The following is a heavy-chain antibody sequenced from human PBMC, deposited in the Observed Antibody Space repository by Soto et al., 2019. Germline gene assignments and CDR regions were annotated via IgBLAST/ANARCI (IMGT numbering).Heavy chain of an antibody. V-gene: IGHV1-18*01. CDR1: GYTFTSYG. D-gene: IGHD6-13*01. J-gene: IGHJ4*02. Sequence: ASVKVCCKASGYTFTSYGISWVRQAPGQGLEWMGWISAYNGNTNYARKLQGRVTMTTDTSTSTAYMELRSLTSDDTAVYYCATFRPSIAAAGFDYWGQGTLVTVSS. CDR3: ATFRPSIAAAGFDY. CDR2: ISAYNGNT.